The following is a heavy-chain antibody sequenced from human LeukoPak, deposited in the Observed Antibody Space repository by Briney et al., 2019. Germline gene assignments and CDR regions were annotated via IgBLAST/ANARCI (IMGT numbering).Heavy chain of an antibody. Sequence: GSLLLSCAAAGFIFSGSSMHWVRQAPGKGLEWVAVMSNDGSLQYYADSLEGRFIISRDNSKNTLYLQMNSLRAEDTAMYYCASHSNSWTSLAYWGRGTLVTVSS. CDR1: GFIFSGSS. CDR3: ASHSNSWTSLAY. J-gene: IGHJ4*02. CDR2: MSNDGSLQ. D-gene: IGHD6-13*01. V-gene: IGHV3-30*01.